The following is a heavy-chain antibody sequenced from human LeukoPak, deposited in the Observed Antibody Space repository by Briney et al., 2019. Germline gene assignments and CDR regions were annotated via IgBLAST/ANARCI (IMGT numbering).Heavy chain of an antibody. CDR2: INPNSGGT. CDR3: ARAAGLHYDFWSGYAH. D-gene: IGHD3-3*01. V-gene: IGHV1-2*06. J-gene: IGHJ4*02. Sequence: ASVKVSCKASGYTFTGYYMHWVRQAPGQGLEWMGRINPNSGGTNYAQKFQGRVTMTRDTSISTAYMELSRLRSDDTAVYYCARAAGLHYDFWSGYAHWGQGTLVTVSS. CDR1: GYTFTGYY.